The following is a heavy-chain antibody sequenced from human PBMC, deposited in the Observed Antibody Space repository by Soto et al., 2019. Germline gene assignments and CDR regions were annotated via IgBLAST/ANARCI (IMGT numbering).Heavy chain of an antibody. Sequence: QVQLVESGGGVVQPGRSLRLSCAASGFTFSSYGMHWVRQAPGKGLEWVAVISYDGSNKYYADSVKGRFTISRDNSKNTLYLQMNSLSAEDTAVYYCAKVVLLLRLYYGMDVWGQGTTVTVSS. V-gene: IGHV3-30*18. D-gene: IGHD5-12*01. CDR2: ISYDGSNK. CDR3: AKVVLLLRLYYGMDV. CDR1: GFTFSSYG. J-gene: IGHJ6*02.